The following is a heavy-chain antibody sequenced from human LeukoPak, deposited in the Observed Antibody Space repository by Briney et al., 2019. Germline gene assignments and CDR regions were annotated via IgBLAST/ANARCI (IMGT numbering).Heavy chain of an antibody. CDR1: GFTISSYA. CDR2: ISGSGGST. V-gene: IGHV3-23*01. J-gene: IGHJ4*02. D-gene: IGHD2-15*01. CDR3: ARDRRIQSFDY. Sequence: GGSLRLSCAASGFTISSYAMSWVRQAPGKGLEWVSAISGSGGSTYYADSVKGRFTISRDNSKNTLYLQMNSLRAEDTAVYYCARDRRIQSFDYWGQGTLVTVSS.